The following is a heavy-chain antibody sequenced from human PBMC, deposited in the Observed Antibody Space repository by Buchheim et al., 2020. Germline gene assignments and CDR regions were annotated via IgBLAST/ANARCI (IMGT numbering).Heavy chain of an antibody. Sequence: EVQLVQSGPVVKKPGESLRLSCEGSGYSFTSYWIGWVRQMPGKGLEWIGILYPGDSDTRYNPSFQGQATISADNSINTAYLQWGSLKASDTAIYYCARRGVLTGSYTDFGIWGQGTL. D-gene: IGHD3-10*01. CDR3: ARRGVLTGSYTDFGI. CDR2: LYPGDSDT. J-gene: IGHJ4*02. CDR1: GYSFTSYW. V-gene: IGHV5-51*01.